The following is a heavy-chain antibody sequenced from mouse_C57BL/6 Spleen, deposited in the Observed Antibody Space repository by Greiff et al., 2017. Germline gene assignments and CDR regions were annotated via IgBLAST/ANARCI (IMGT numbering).Heavy chain of an antibody. CDR2: IDPSDSET. Sequence: QVQLQQPGAELVRPGSSVKLSCKASGYTFTSYWMHWVKQRPIQGLEWIGNIDPSDSETHYNQKFKDKATLTVDKSSSTAYMQLSSLTSEDSAVYCCARGYYSNYGYFDVWGTGTTVTVSS. D-gene: IGHD2-5*01. V-gene: IGHV1-52*01. CDR1: GYTFTSYW. CDR3: ARGYYSNYGYFDV. J-gene: IGHJ1*03.